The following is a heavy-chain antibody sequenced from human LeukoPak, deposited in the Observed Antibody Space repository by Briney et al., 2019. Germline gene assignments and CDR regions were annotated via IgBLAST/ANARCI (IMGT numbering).Heavy chain of an antibody. V-gene: IGHV3-7*01. CDR2: IKQDGSEK. CDR1: GFTFSSYW. J-gene: IGHJ4*02. CDR3: ARRRGSYCYDY. Sequence: GGSLRLSCAASGFTFSSYWMSWVRQAPGKGPEWVGNIKQDGSEKNYVDSVKGRLTISRDNAKNSLYLRMNSLRAEDTAVYYCARRRGSYCYDYWGQGTLVTVSS. D-gene: IGHD1-26*01.